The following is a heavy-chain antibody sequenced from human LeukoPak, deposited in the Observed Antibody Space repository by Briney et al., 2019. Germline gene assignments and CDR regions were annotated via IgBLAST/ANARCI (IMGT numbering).Heavy chain of an antibody. CDR2: ISGSGGST. J-gene: IGHJ6*02. CDR3: ARGTMVRGALRAYYYYGMDV. V-gene: IGHV3-23*01. D-gene: IGHD3-10*01. CDR1: GFTFSSYA. Sequence: GGSLRLSCAASGFTFSSYAMSWVRQAPGEGLEWVSAISGSGGSTYYADSVKGRFTISRDNSKNTLYLQMNSLRAEDTAVYYCARGTMVRGALRAYYYYGMDVWGQGTTVTVSS.